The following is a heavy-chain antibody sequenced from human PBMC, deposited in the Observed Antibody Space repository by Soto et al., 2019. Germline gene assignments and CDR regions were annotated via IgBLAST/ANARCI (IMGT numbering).Heavy chain of an antibody. D-gene: IGHD6-6*01. J-gene: IGHJ5*02. V-gene: IGHV4-34*01. CDR2: INHSGST. CDR3: ARRMWGNSSSSGSWFDP. CDR1: GGSFSGYY. Sequence: EPLSLTCAVYGGSFSGYYWSWIRQPPGKGLEWIGEINHSGSTNYNPSLKSRVTISVDTSKNQFSLKLSSVTAADTAVYYCARRMWGNSSSSGSWFDPWGQGTRGTVSS.